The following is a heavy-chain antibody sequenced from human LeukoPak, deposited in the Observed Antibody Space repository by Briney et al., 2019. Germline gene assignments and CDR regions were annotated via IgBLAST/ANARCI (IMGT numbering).Heavy chain of an antibody. D-gene: IGHD3-9*01. CDR2: IYTSGST. J-gene: IGHJ5*02. Sequence: SETLSLTCTVSGGSISSYYWSWIRQPAGKGPEWIGRIYTSGSTNYNPSLKSRVTMSVDTSKYQFSLKLSSVTAADTAVYYCARDHYDILTGPPSNWFDPWGQGTLVTVSS. V-gene: IGHV4-4*07. CDR3: ARDHYDILTGPPSNWFDP. CDR1: GGSISSYY.